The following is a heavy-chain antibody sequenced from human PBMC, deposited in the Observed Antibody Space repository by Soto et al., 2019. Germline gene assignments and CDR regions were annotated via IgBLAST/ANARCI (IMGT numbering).Heavy chain of an antibody. V-gene: IGHV3-30*18. Sequence: GGSLRLSCAASGFTFSSYGMHWVRQAPGKGLEWVAVISYDGSNKYYADSVKGRFTISRDNSKNTLYLQMNSLRAEDTAVYYCAKDGGITIFGVVTDYYYYGMDVWGQGTTVTVSS. CDR1: GFTFSSYG. CDR2: ISYDGSNK. CDR3: AKDGGITIFGVVTDYYYYGMDV. J-gene: IGHJ6*02. D-gene: IGHD3-3*01.